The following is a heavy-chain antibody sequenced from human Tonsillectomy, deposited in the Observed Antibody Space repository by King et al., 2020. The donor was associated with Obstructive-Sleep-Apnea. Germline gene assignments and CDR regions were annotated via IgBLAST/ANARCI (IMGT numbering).Heavy chain of an antibody. Sequence: LQLQESGPGLVKPSETLSLTCTVSGGSISSTSYYWGWIRQPPGKGLEWIGNIYYSGSTYYNPSLKSRVTISVDMSKNPFSLKLSSVTAADTAVYYCASERDIYGMDVWGQGTTVTVSS. CDR1: GGSISSTSYY. CDR3: ASERDIYGMDV. CDR2: IYYSGST. J-gene: IGHJ6*02. V-gene: IGHV4-39*07.